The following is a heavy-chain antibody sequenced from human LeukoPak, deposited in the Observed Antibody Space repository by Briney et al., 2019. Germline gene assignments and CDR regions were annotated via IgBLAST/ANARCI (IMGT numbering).Heavy chain of an antibody. D-gene: IGHD1-7*01. CDR2: ISKDGSDK. CDR1: GFTFSDYA. J-gene: IGHJ4*02. V-gene: IGHV3-30-3*01. Sequence: GRSLRLSCAASGFTFSDYAMHWVRQAPGKVLEWVAVISKDGSDKYYPGSVRGRFTISRDNSKNTIYLQMDSLRAEDTAIYYCARDYWWNYDYWGQGTLVTVSS. CDR3: ARDYWWNYDY.